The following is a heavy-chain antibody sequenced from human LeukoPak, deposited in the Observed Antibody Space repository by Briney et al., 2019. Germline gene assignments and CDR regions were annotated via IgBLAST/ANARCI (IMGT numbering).Heavy chain of an antibody. CDR1: GFTFSDYY. J-gene: IGHJ5*02. V-gene: IGHV3-11*01. D-gene: IGHD3-3*01. CDR3: AKRPSTIFGVVITHNWFDP. Sequence: GGSLRLSCAASGFTFSDYYMSWIRQAPGKGLEWVSYISSSGSTIYYADSVKGRFTISRDNAKNSLYLQMNSLRAEDTAVYYCAKRPSTIFGVVITHNWFDPWGQGTLVTVSS. CDR2: ISSSGSTI.